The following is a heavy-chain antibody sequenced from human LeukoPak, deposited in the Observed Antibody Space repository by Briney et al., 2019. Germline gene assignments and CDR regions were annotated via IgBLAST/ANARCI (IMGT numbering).Heavy chain of an antibody. CDR2: IKQEGSDK. V-gene: IGHV3-7*01. Sequence: GGSLRLSCAASGFTFSSYWMSWVRQAQGKGLEWVANIKQEGSDKYYVDSVKGRFTISRDNAKNSLYLQMNSLRAEDTAVYYCARDHSQYYYGSGSSYDYWGQGTLVTVSS. J-gene: IGHJ4*02. CDR3: ARDHSQYYYGSGSSYDY. CDR1: GFTFSSYW. D-gene: IGHD3-10*01.